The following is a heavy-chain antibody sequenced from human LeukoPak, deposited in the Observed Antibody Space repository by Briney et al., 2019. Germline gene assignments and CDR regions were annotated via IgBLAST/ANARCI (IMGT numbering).Heavy chain of an antibody. D-gene: IGHD1-1*01. Sequence: PSETLSLTCAVSGGSISSSNWWSWVRQPPGKGLEWIGEISQSGSTNYNPSLESRVTISVDKSKNQFSLNLSSVTAADTAVYFCASVTGTNTFDHWGQGILVTVSS. V-gene: IGHV4-4*02. CDR2: ISQSGST. CDR1: GGSISSSNW. J-gene: IGHJ4*02. CDR3: ASVTGTNTFDH.